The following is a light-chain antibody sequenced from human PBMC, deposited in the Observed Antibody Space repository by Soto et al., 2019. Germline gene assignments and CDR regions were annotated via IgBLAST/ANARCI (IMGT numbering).Light chain of an antibody. CDR1: QSISNW. CDR3: QQYNSYPLT. J-gene: IGKJ5*01. Sequence: DIQMTQSPSTLSASVGDRVTITCRASQSISNWLAWYQQKPGKAPEILIYDASSLESGVPSRFSGSGSGTEFTLTISSLQPDDFATYYCQQYNSYPLTFGGGTRLEIK. CDR2: DAS. V-gene: IGKV1-5*01.